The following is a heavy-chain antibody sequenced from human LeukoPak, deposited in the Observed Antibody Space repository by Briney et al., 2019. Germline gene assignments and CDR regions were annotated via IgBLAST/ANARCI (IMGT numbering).Heavy chain of an antibody. V-gene: IGHV1-18*01. Sequence: PPASVKVSCKASGYTFTSYGISWVRQAPGQGLEWMGWISAYNGNTNYAQKLQGRVTMTTDTSTSTAYMELRSLRSDDTAVYYCARVYYDILTGSLFDYWGQGTLVTVSS. J-gene: IGHJ4*02. D-gene: IGHD3-9*01. CDR3: ARVYYDILTGSLFDY. CDR1: GYTFTSYG. CDR2: ISAYNGNT.